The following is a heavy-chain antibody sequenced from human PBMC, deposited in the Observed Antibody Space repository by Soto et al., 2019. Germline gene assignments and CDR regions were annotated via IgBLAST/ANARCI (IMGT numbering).Heavy chain of an antibody. CDR2: IYHSGST. CDR1: GGSISSGGYS. D-gene: IGHD1-26*01. CDR3: GRGVVGRPLSFDY. Sequence: QLQLQESGSGLVKPSPTLSLTCAVSGGSISSGGYSWSWIRQPPGKGLEWIGSIYHSGSTYYNPSLRSRVTISVDRSKNQFSVKLSSVTAADTAVYYCGRGVVGRPLSFDYWGQGTLVTVSS. J-gene: IGHJ4*02. V-gene: IGHV4-30-2*01.